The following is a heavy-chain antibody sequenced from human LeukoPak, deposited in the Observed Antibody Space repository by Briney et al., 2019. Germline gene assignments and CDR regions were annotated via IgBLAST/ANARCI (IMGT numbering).Heavy chain of an antibody. D-gene: IGHD1-26*01. CDR2: IYPGDSET. CDR3: ARHVSGGNYYAYP. V-gene: IGHV5-51*01. CDR1: GYSFTNYW. J-gene: IGHJ5*02. Sequence: GESLKIPCKGSGYSFTNYWIGWVRQMPGKGLEWMGIIYPGDSETRYSPSFQGQVTISADKSINAAYLQWSGLKASDTAMYYCARHVSGGNYYAYPWGQGTLVTVSS.